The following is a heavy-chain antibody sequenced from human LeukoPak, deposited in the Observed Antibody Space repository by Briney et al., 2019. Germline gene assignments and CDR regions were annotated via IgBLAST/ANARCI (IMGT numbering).Heavy chain of an antibody. CDR2: IYNSGST. V-gene: IGHV4-38-2*02. Sequence: SETLSLTCTVSGYSISSGYFWGWIRQTPGKGLEWIGSIYNSGSTYYNPSLKSRVTLSVDTSKNQFSLQLNSVTPEDTAVYYCAREGYCSGGSCYSYDYWGQGTLVTVSS. CDR1: GYSISSGYF. J-gene: IGHJ4*02. D-gene: IGHD2-15*01. CDR3: AREGYCSGGSCYSYDY.